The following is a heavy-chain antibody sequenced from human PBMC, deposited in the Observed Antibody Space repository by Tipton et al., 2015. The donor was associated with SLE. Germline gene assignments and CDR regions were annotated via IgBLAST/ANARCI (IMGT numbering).Heavy chain of an antibody. V-gene: IGHV4-59*01. Sequence: GLVKPSETLSLTCTVSGGSISGYFWTWIRQPPGRGLDWIGYISDSGSTNYNPSLKSRVTISVDTSKKQFSLKVTSVTAADTAVYFCARAAKSHYYGVDVWGQGTTVTVSS. J-gene: IGHJ6*02. CDR2: ISDSGST. CDR1: GGSISGYF. CDR3: ARAAKSHYYGVDV.